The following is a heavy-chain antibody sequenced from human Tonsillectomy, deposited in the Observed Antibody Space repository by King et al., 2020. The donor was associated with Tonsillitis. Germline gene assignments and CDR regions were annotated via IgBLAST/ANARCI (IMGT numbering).Heavy chain of an antibody. J-gene: IGHJ3*02. Sequence: VQLVQSGGGLVKPGGSLRLSCAASGFTFSSYSMNWVRQAPGKGLEWVSSISSSSTYIFHADSVKGRFTISRDNAKNSLYLQMNSLRAEDTAVYYCARQDWAPGAFYIWGQGKMVTVSS. D-gene: IGHD3-9*01. V-gene: IGHV3-21*01. CDR2: ISSSSTYI. CDR3: ARQDWAPGAFYI. CDR1: GFTFSSYS.